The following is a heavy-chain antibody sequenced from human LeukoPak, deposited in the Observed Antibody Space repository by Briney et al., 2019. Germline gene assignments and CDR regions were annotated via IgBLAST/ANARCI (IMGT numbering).Heavy chain of an antibody. D-gene: IGHD4-23*01. CDR3: ARGVTVVNFDF. CDR1: GGSISSSSYY. V-gene: IGHV4-61*02. CDR2: IYTSGSI. Sequence: KSSETLSLTCTVSGGSISSSSYYWSWIRPPAGKGLEWIGRIYTSGSINYNPSLKSRVTISVDTSKNQFSLKLSSVTAADTAVYYCARGVTVVNFDFWGQGTLVTVSS. J-gene: IGHJ4*02.